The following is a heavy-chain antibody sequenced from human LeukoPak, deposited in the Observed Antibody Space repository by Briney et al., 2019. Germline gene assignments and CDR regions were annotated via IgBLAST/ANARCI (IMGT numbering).Heavy chain of an antibody. V-gene: IGHV3-64*01. CDR2: ISSNGGST. D-gene: IGHD3-16*01. J-gene: IGHJ3*02. CDR3: ARVGDFSVAAFDI. CDR1: GFIFSSYS. Sequence: GGSLRLSCTASGFIFSSYSMHWVRPAPGKGLEFVSAISSNGGSTFYANSVKGRFTISRDTSKNTLYLQMGSLRAEDMAVYYCARVGDFSVAAFDIWGQGTMVTVSS.